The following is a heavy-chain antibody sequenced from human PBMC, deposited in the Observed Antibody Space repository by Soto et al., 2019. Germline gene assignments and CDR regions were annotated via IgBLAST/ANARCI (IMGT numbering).Heavy chain of an antibody. CDR2: IYYSGST. Sequence: QVQLQESGPGLVKPSETLSLTCTVSGGSISSYYWSWIRQPPGKGLEWSGYIYYSGSTNYNPSRTRRVTLSVDTSKNQFSLKRSSVTAADTAVYYCARQRNWFDPWGQGTLVTVSS. CDR1: GGSISSYY. V-gene: IGHV4-59*08. J-gene: IGHJ5*02. CDR3: ARQRNWFDP.